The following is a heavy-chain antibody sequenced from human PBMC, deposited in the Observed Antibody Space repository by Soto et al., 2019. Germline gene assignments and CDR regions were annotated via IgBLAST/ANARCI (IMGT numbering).Heavy chain of an antibody. CDR1: GGSISSYY. D-gene: IGHD2-15*01. CDR3: ARDTPRYCSGGSCYSGGAFDI. CDR2: IYYSGST. V-gene: IGHV4-59*01. Sequence: SEPLSLTCTVSGGSISSYYWSWIRQPPGKGLEWIGYIYYSGSTNYNPSLKSRVTISVDTSKNQFSLKLSSVTAADTAVYYCARDTPRYCSGGSCYSGGAFDIWGQGTMVTVS. J-gene: IGHJ3*02.